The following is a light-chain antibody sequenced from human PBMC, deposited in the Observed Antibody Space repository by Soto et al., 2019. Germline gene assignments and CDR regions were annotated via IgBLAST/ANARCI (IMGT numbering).Light chain of an antibody. CDR2: EVN. V-gene: IGLV2-8*01. J-gene: IGLJ1*01. CDR3: SSHAGSNNYV. CDR1: SSDVGNYDS. Sequence: LTQPPSASGSPGQSVTISCTGTSSDVGNYDSVSWYQHHPGKAPQAVIYEVNKRPSGVPDRFSGSKSGNTASLTVSGLQAEDEGDYYCSSHAGSNNYVFGTGTKVTVL.